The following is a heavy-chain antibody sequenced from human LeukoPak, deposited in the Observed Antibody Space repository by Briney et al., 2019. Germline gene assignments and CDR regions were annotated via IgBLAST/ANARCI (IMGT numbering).Heavy chain of an antibody. D-gene: IGHD3-22*01. CDR1: GFTFSSYD. J-gene: IGHJ1*01. CDR2: ISPNGGST. V-gene: IGHV3-64*04. CDR3: ANGGYYYDSSGYRIFGLGYFQH. Sequence: GGSLRLSCSASGFTFSSYDMHWVRQAPGKGLEYVSAISPNGGSTYYADSVKGRFTISRDNSKNTLYLQMNSLRAEDTAVYYCANGGYYYDSSGYRIFGLGYFQHWGQGTLVTVSS.